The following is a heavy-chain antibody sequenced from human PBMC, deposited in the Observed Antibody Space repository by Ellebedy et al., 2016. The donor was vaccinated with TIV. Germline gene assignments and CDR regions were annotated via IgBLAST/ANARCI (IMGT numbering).Heavy chain of an antibody. V-gene: IGHV1-18*01. Sequence: AASVTVSCKTSGYTFTGYEINWVRQAPGQGLEWMGWVSTNNGNTNYAQKFQGRVTMTTDTSTSTAYMDLRSLRSDDTAVYYCTRDQMGGHNLLFDNWGQGTLVTVSS. D-gene: IGHD1-1*01. CDR1: GYTFTGYE. CDR2: VSTNNGNT. CDR3: TRDQMGGHNLLFDN. J-gene: IGHJ4*02.